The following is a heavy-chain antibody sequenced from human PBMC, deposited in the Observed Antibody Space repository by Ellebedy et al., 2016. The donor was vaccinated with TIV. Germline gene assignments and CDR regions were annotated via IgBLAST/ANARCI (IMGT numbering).Heavy chain of an antibody. Sequence: ESLKISXAASGFTFSGSAMHWVRQASGKGLEWVGRIRSKANSYATAYAASVKGRFTISRDDSKNTAYLQMNSLKTEDTAVYYCTSPNWGFDAFDIWGQGTMVTVSS. V-gene: IGHV3-73*01. J-gene: IGHJ3*02. CDR3: TSPNWGFDAFDI. CDR2: IRSKANSYAT. D-gene: IGHD7-27*01. CDR1: GFTFSGSA.